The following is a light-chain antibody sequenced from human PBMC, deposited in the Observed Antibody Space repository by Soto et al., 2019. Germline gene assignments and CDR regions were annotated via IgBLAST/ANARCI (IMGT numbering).Light chain of an antibody. CDR2: AAS. Sequence: DIQMTQSPSSLSASVGERVTITCRTSQSIDTYLNWFQQKPGKAPKLLIYAASNLQSGVPSRFSGSGSGTEFTLTISSLQPQDFATYYCQESYSVPFFSFGPGTKVDIK. CDR3: QESYSVPFFS. CDR1: QSIDTY. J-gene: IGKJ3*01. V-gene: IGKV1-39*01.